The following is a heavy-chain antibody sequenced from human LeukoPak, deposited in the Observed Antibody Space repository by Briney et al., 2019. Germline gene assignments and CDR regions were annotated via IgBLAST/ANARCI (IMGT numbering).Heavy chain of an antibody. Sequence: SETLSLTCAVYGGSLSSYYCSWIRQPPGKGLEWIGHITHSGSTNYNPSLKSRVTISVDTSKNQFSLKLSSVTAADTAVYYCARLDYYGSGSYYNFFDYWGQGTLVTVSS. CDR1: GGSLSSYY. V-gene: IGHV4-34*01. CDR3: ARLDYYGSGSYYNFFDY. J-gene: IGHJ4*02. D-gene: IGHD3-10*01. CDR2: ITHSGST.